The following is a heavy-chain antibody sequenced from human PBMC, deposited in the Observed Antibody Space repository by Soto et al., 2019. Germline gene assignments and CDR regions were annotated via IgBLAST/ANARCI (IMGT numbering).Heavy chain of an antibody. V-gene: IGHV2-70*01. CDR2: IDWDDDK. J-gene: IGHJ6*02. CDR1: GFSLSTSGMC. D-gene: IGHD3-22*01. Sequence: PSQTLSLTCTFSGFSLSTSGMCVSWIRQPPGKALEWLALIDWDDDKYYSTSLKTRLTISKDTSKNQVVLTMTNMDPVDTATYYCARASYYYDSSGYPRIGMDVWGQGTTVTVSS. CDR3: ARASYYYDSSGYPRIGMDV.